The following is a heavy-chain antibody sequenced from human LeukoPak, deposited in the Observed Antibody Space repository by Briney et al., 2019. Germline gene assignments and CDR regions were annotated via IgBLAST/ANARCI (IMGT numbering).Heavy chain of an antibody. CDR3: ARRGYTFDYLGMDV. CDR2: TDDYETT. V-gene: IGHV4-59*08. J-gene: IGHJ6*02. CDR1: AGSLSSYY. Sequence: PETLSLTCTVSAGSLSSYYWSWIRQPPGKRLEWIGYTDDYETTTYNPSLRSRVTIPVDTSKNQFSLKLMSVTAVDTAVYYCARRGYTFDYLGMDVWGHGTTVTVSS. D-gene: IGHD5-12*01.